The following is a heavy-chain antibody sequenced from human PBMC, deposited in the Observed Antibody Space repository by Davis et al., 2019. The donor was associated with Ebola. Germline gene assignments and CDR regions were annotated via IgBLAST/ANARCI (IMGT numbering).Heavy chain of an antibody. V-gene: IGHV3-7*01. D-gene: IGHD6-13*01. CDR2: IKQDGSEK. Sequence: GSLRLSCAASGFTFSSYGMHWVRQAPGKGLEWVANIKQDGSEKYYVDSVKGRFTISRDNAKNSLYLRMNSLRAEDTAVYYCARGPRIAAAGTNYYFDYWGQGTLVTVSS. CDR3: ARGPRIAAAGTNYYFDY. CDR1: GFTFSSYG. J-gene: IGHJ4*02.